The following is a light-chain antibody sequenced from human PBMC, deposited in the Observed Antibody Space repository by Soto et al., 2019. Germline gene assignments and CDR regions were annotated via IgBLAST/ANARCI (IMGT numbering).Light chain of an antibody. CDR3: QQYNTFWT. V-gene: IGKV1-5*03. CDR2: EAS. Sequence: DILMTQSPSTLSASVGDTVSITCRASQTISSWVAWYQQKPGRAPKLLIYEASSLETGVPSRFSGSGSGTEFTLTISSLQTDDFATYYCQQYNTFWTFGQGTKVDIK. J-gene: IGKJ1*01. CDR1: QTISSW.